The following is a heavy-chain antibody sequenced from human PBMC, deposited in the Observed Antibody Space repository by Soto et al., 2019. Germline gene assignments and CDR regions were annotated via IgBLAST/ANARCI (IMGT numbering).Heavy chain of an antibody. Sequence: GGSLRLSCAASGLTFSSYSMNWVRRAPGKGLEWVSSISGSSSYIYYADSVKGRFTISRDNAKNSLYLQMNSLRAEDTAVYYCARDQSGYGDYPEAYYYGMDVWGQGTTVTVSS. V-gene: IGHV3-21*04. CDR1: GLTFSSYS. D-gene: IGHD4-17*01. CDR2: ISGSSSYI. CDR3: ARDQSGYGDYPEAYYYGMDV. J-gene: IGHJ6*02.